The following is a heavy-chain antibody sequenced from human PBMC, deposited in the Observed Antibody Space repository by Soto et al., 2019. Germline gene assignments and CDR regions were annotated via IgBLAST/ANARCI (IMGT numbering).Heavy chain of an antibody. CDR3: AKGSSSSRPYYFDY. D-gene: IGHD6-6*01. V-gene: IGHV3-23*01. J-gene: IGHJ4*02. CDR2: ITGSGGST. Sequence: EVQLLESGGGLAQPGGSLRLSCAASGFTFSGFAMSWVRQAPGKGLEWVSAITGSGGSTYHADSVKGRFTIPRDNSKNTLYLKMNSLRADDTAVYYCAKGSSSSRPYYFDYWGQGTLATVSS. CDR1: GFTFSGFA.